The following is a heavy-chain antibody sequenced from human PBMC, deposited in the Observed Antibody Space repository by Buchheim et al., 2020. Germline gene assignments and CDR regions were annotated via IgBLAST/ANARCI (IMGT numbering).Heavy chain of an antibody. V-gene: IGHV4-39*07. Sequence: QLQLQESGPGLVKPSETLSLTCTVSGGSISSSSYYWGWIRQPPGKGLEWIGSIYYSGSTYYNPSLKIRVTISVDTSKNQFSLKLSSVTAADTAVYYCARDRRYDFWSGYYSGPNWFDPWGQGTL. CDR1: GGSISSSSYY. J-gene: IGHJ5*02. D-gene: IGHD3-3*01. CDR2: IYYSGST. CDR3: ARDRRYDFWSGYYSGPNWFDP.